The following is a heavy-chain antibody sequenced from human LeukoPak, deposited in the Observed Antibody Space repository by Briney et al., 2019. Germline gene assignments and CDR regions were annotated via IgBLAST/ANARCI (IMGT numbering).Heavy chain of an antibody. D-gene: IGHD6-13*01. J-gene: IGHJ4*02. CDR3: ARDNPASSSWYGGEY. CDR1: GYTFTSYY. Sequence: VSVKVSCKASGYTFTSYYIHWVRQAPGQGLEWMGIINPSGGSTSYAQKFQGRVTMTRDMSTSTVYMELSSLRSEDTAVYYCARDNPASSSWYGGEYWGQGTLVTVSS. V-gene: IGHV1-46*01. CDR2: INPSGGST.